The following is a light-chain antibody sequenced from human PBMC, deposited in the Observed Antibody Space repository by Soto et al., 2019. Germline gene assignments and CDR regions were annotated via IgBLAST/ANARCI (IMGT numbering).Light chain of an antibody. CDR3: QQYSGYST. V-gene: IGKV1-5*01. Sequence: DIQMTQSPSTLSASVGDRVTITCRASQSISSWLAWYQQKPGKAPKLLIYDASSLESGVPSRFSGSGSATEFTLTISSLQPDDFATYYCQQYSGYSTFGQGTKVDIK. CDR1: QSISSW. CDR2: DAS. J-gene: IGKJ1*01.